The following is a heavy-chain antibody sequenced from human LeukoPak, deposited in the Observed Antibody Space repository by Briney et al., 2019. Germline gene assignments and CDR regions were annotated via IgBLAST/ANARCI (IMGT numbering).Heavy chain of an antibody. Sequence: PSETLSLTCTVSGASMSNYYWSWIRQPPGKGLEWIGYIYYSGSTNYNPSLKSRVTISVDTSKNQFSLKLSSVTAADTAVYYCARGGGFWSGYYLDYWGQGTLVTVSS. J-gene: IGHJ4*02. CDR2: IYYSGST. CDR3: ARGGGFWSGYYLDY. CDR1: GASMSNYY. D-gene: IGHD3-3*01. V-gene: IGHV4-59*01.